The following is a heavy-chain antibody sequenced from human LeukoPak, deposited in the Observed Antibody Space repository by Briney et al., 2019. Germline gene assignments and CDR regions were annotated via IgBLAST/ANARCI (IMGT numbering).Heavy chain of an antibody. CDR3: ARHRTEVVPSFSTFDY. Sequence: TGESLKISCKGAGYRFTSYWIGWVRQMPGKGLEWMGIIYPGDSDTRYSPSFQGQVTISADKSISTAYLQWSSLKASDTAMYYCARHRTEVVPSFSTFDYWGQGTLVTVSS. CDR1: GYRFTSYW. V-gene: IGHV5-51*01. D-gene: IGHD2-15*01. CDR2: IYPGDSDT. J-gene: IGHJ4*02.